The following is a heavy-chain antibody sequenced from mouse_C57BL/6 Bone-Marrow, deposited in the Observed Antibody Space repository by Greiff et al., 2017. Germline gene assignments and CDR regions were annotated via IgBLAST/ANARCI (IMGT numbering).Heavy chain of an antibody. V-gene: IGHV1-82*01. D-gene: IGHD1-1*01. CDR1: GYAFSSSW. CDR2: IYPGDGDT. CDR3: ARRLPYDGSSYGVGYFDV. Sequence: VKLQQSGPELVKPGASVKISCKASGYAFSSSWMNWVKQRPGKGLEWIGRIYPGDGDTNYNGKFKGKATLTADKSSSTAYMQLSSLTSEDSAVYFCARRLPYDGSSYGVGYFDVWGTGTTVTVSS. J-gene: IGHJ1*03.